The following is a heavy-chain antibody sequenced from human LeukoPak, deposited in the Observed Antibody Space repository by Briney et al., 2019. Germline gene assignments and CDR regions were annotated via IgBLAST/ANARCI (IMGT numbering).Heavy chain of an antibody. Sequence: GGSLRLSCAASGFTFSPYAMSWVHQAPGKGLEWVSSISGRSGDTYYADSVKGRCTISRDNFKNTLYLEMNSLRAEDTAVYYCAKARYYFDSSGYSGLDSWGQGTLVTVSS. V-gene: IGHV3-23*01. J-gene: IGHJ4*02. CDR1: GFTFSPYA. CDR3: AKARYYFDSSGYSGLDS. CDR2: ISGRSGDT. D-gene: IGHD3-22*01.